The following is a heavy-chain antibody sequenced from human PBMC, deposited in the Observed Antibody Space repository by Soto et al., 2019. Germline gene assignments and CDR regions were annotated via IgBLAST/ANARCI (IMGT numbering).Heavy chain of an antibody. J-gene: IGHJ5*02. CDR1: GFSFSSYA. CDR2: IGGRGGSR. CDR3: AKPGDYDFWSSSNNWLDP. Sequence: PGGSLRLSCAASGFSFSSYAISWVRQAPGKGLEWVSSIGGRGGSRYYADSVKGRFTISRDNSKNTVYLQMNSLRVEDTAVYYCAKPGDYDFWSSSNNWLDPWGQGTLVTVS. D-gene: IGHD3-3*01. V-gene: IGHV3-23*01.